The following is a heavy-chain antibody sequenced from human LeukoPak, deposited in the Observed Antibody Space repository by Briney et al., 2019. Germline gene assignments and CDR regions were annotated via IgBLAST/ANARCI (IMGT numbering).Heavy chain of an antibody. Sequence: GGSLRLSCAASGFTFSKMNWVRQAPGQGLEWVSYISSSGSTIYYADSVKGRFTISRDNAKNSLYLQMNSLRAEDTAVYYCARDRMGAILYFDSWGQGTLVTVSS. CDR1: GFTFSK. V-gene: IGHV3-48*03. J-gene: IGHJ4*02. D-gene: IGHD1-26*01. CDR3: ARDRMGAILYFDS. CDR2: ISSSGSTI.